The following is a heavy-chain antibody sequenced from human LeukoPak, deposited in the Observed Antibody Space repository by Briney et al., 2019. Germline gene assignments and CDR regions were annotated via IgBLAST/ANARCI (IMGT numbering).Heavy chain of an antibody. CDR2: IYYSGST. Sequence: SETLSLTCTVSGGSISSYYWSWIRQPPGKGLEWIGYIYYSGSTNYNPSLKSRVTISVDTSKNQSSLKLSSVTAADTAVYYCARDTQWRGFDYWGQGTLVTVSS. CDR3: ARDTQWRGFDY. J-gene: IGHJ4*02. D-gene: IGHD6-19*01. CDR1: GGSISSYY. V-gene: IGHV4-59*01.